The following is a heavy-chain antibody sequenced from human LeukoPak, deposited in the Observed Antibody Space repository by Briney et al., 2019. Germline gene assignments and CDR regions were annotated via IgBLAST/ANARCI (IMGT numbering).Heavy chain of an antibody. V-gene: IGHV3-23*01. J-gene: IGHJ5*02. CDR1: GFTFSSNA. D-gene: IGHD3-22*01. Sequence: GGSLRLSCEASGFTFSSNAMTWVRQAPGKGLEWVSTISSVGDSTYYADSVKGRFTISRDNSKNTLYLQMNSLRAEDTAVYYCAKDRPFTYYYDTTGGFDPWGQGTLVTVSS. CDR3: AKDRPFTYYYDTTGGFDP. CDR2: ISSVGDST.